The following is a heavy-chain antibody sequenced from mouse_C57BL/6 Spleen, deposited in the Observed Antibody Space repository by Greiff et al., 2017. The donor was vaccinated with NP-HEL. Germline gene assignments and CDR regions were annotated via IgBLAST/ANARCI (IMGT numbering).Heavy chain of an antibody. V-gene: IGHV14-2*01. CDR2: IDPEDGET. J-gene: IGHJ2*01. D-gene: IGHD1-1*01. CDR3: ASPYYYGSNYFDY. Sequence: VHVKQSGAELVKPGASVKLSCTASGFNIKDYYMHWVKQRTEQGLEWIGRIDPEDGETKYAPKFQGKATITADTSSNTAYLQLSSLTSEDTAVYYCASPYYYGSNYFDYWGQGTTLTVSS. CDR1: GFNIKDYY.